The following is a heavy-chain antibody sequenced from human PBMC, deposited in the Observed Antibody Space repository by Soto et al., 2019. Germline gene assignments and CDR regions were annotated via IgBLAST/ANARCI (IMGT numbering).Heavy chain of an antibody. CDR3: ARTYSSSWSPFAY. CDR2: INQSGST. D-gene: IGHD6-13*01. Sequence: QVQLQQWGAGLLKPSETLSLTCAVYGGSFSGYYWSWIRQPPGKGLEWIGEINQSGSTNYNPSLKCRVTISGDTSKNQFSLKLSSVTAADTAVYYCARTYSSSWSPFAYWGQGTRVTVSS. CDR1: GGSFSGYY. V-gene: IGHV4-34*01. J-gene: IGHJ4*02.